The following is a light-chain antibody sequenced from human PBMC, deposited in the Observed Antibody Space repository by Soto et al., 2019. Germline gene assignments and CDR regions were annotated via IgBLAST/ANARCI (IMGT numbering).Light chain of an antibody. CDR1: QSVSSY. Sequence: DIELTQSPATLSLSLGERATISCRASQSVSSYLAWYQQKPGQAPRILIYDASNIATDLPARFSGSGSGTEFTLTISSLEPEDFAVYYCQQRNNWPYTFGQGTKLEIK. J-gene: IGKJ2*01. CDR3: QQRNNWPYT. CDR2: DAS. V-gene: IGKV3-11*01.